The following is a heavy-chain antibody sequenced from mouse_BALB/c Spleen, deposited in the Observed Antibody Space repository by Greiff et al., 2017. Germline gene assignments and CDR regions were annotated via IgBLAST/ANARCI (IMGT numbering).Heavy chain of an antibody. CDR2: ISSGSSTI. CDR3: ARERPGYYWYFDV. V-gene: IGHV5-17*02. Sequence: EVMLVESGGGLVQPGGSRKLSCAASGFTFSSFGMHWVRQAPEKGLEWVAYISSGSSTIYYADTVKGRFTISRDNPKNTLFLQMTSLRSEDTAMYYCARERPGYYWYFDVWGAGTTVTVSS. J-gene: IGHJ1*01. CDR1: GFTFSSFG. D-gene: IGHD2-2*01.